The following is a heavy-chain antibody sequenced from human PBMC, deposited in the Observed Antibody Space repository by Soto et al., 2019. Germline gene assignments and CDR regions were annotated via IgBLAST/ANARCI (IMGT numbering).Heavy chain of an antibody. CDR3: TRHAIGVVVPAAIRN. D-gene: IGHD2-15*01. CDR1: GGSISSSSYY. Sequence: SETLSLTCAVSGGSISSSSYYWDWIRRPPGKGLEWIGTIYYTGTSNYNPSLKSRVTISVDTSKNQFSLNLSSVTAADTAVYYCTRHAIGVVVPAAIRNWGQGSLVTVSS. J-gene: IGHJ4*02. V-gene: IGHV4-39*01. CDR2: IYYTGTS.